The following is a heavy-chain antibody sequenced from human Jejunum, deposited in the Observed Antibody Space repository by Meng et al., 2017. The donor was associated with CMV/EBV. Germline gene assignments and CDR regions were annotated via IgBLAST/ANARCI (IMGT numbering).Heavy chain of an antibody. V-gene: IGHV4-4*07. CDR2: FYYTGST. J-gene: IGHJ4*02. D-gene: IGHD6-25*01. Sequence: QVTLQESGPGPVKPWETLSLTCTVSGGAITDYYWSWIRQPAGKRLEWIGRFYYTGSTNYNPSLENRATMSLDTSKNRFSLNLSSVTAADTAVYYCARAAVDTGDFNLWGLGILVTVSS. CDR3: ARAAVDTGDFNL. CDR1: GGAITDYY.